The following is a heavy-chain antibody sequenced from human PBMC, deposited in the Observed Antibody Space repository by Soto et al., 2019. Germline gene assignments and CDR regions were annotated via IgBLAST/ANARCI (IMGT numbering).Heavy chain of an antibody. D-gene: IGHD3-10*01. Sequence: QVQLQESGPGLVKPSQTLSLTCTVSGGSISSGGYYWSWIRQHPGKGLEWIWYIYYSGSTYYNPSLKSRVTTSVDTSKNQFSLKLSSVTAADTAVYYCARESGDLAMPTERYYGMDVWGQGTTVTVSS. V-gene: IGHV4-31*03. CDR2: IYYSGST. J-gene: IGHJ6*02. CDR3: ARESGDLAMPTERYYGMDV. CDR1: GGSISSGGYY.